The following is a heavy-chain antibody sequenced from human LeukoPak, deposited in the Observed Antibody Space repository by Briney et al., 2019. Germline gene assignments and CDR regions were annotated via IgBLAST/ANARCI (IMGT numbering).Heavy chain of an antibody. D-gene: IGHD3-16*01. CDR3: ARDMGEEWLPRRIDY. CDR1: GFTFSSYA. Sequence: GGSLRLSCAASGFTFSSYAMSWVRQAPGKGLEWVSSISSSSSYIYYADSVKGRFTISRDNAKNSLYLQMNSLRAEDTAVYYCARDMGEEWLPRRIDYWGQGTLVTVSS. V-gene: IGHV3-21*01. J-gene: IGHJ4*02. CDR2: ISSSSSYI.